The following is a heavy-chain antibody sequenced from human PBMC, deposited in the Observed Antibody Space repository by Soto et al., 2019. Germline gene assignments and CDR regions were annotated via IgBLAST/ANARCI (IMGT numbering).Heavy chain of an antibody. D-gene: IGHD4-17*01. V-gene: IGHV3-23*01. CDR3: AKESMPEHYGDTLFDY. CDR1: GFSFSNYA. J-gene: IGHJ4*01. CDR2: FSAGGRA. Sequence: EVQLLESGGGLVQPGGSLRLSCEASGFSFSNYALSWVRQSPGKGLEWVSTFSAGGRAYYADSVKGRFTIAKDTSKNTLHLQASSLRAEDTAVYYCAKESMPEHYGDTLFDYWGHGTRVTVSS.